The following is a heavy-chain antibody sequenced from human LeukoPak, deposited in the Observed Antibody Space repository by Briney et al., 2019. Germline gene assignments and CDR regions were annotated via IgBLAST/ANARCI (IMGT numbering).Heavy chain of an antibody. CDR3: AGSSHQRNWFDP. CDR1: GYTFTSDY. J-gene: IGHJ5*02. CDR2: VHSSGGVI. D-gene: IGHD1-26*01. V-gene: IGHV1-46*01. Sequence: ASVKVSYKASGYTFTSDYMNWVRQAPGQGREWMGIVHSSGGVIKYAQEFQDRLTVTRDTSTSTIYMELSSLRSEDTAVYYCAGSSHQRNWFDPWGQGTLVIVSS.